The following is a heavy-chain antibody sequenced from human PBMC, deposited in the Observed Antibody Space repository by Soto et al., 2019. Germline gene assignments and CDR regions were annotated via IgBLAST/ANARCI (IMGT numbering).Heavy chain of an antibody. J-gene: IGHJ4*02. CDR1: GFTFNRQC. CDR2: ISPDGSSK. V-gene: IGHV3-7*01. Sequence: PGGSLRLSCVASGFTFNRQCMDWVRRPPRQGLEFVAKISPDGSSKDYVDSVKGRFTISRDNAKNSLYLQMNTSRAEDTSVYYCARGFRSPPDYWGQGTLVTVSS. CDR3: ARGFRSPPDY.